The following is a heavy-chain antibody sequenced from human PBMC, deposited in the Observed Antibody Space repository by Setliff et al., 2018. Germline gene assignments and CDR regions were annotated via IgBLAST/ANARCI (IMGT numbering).Heavy chain of an antibody. CDR1: GFTFSSYA. CDR2: VGASGVAT. CDR3: ARRRTVTGTTSFFDS. Sequence: PGGSLRLSCAASGFTFSSYAMTWVRQAPGKGLEWVSGVGASGVATSYADSVKGRLTISRDNSKNMLYLQLNSLRAEDTAVYYCARRRTVTGTTSFFDSWGQGTLVTVSS. D-gene: IGHD4-4*01. J-gene: IGHJ4*02. V-gene: IGHV3-23*01.